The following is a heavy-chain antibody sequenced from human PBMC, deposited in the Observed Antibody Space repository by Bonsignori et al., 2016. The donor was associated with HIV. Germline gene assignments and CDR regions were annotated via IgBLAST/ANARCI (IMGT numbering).Heavy chain of an antibody. Sequence: GSLRLSCTVSGGSISSYYWSWIRQPAGKGLEWIGRIYTSGSTNYNPSLKSRVTMSVDTSKNQFSLKLSSVTAADTAVYYCARGISYSSSYAFDIWGQGTMVTVSS. J-gene: IGHJ3*02. D-gene: IGHD6-13*01. CDR2: IYTSGST. CDR3: ARGISYSSSYAFDI. CDR1: GGSISSYY. V-gene: IGHV4-4*07.